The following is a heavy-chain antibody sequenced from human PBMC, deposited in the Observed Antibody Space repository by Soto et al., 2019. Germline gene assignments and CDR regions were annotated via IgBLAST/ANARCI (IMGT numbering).Heavy chain of an antibody. J-gene: IGHJ4*02. Sequence: SETLSLTCTVSGGSISSSNYYWDWIRQPPGKGLEWIGSVFYSGSTYYNPSLKSRVTMSVDTSKNQFPLKLSSVTAADTAVYYCARRKVETTVMTYFDYWGQGTLVTVSS. CDR2: VFYSGST. D-gene: IGHD4-17*01. V-gene: IGHV4-39*01. CDR3: ARRKVETTVMTYFDY. CDR1: GGSISSSNYY.